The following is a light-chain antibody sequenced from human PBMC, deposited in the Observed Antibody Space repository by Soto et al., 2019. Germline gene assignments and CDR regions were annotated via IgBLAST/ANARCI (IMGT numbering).Light chain of an antibody. CDR1: RSVSSY. V-gene: IGKV3-11*01. CDR2: DAS. CDR3: QQRSNWPRT. J-gene: IGKJ1*01. Sequence: EIVLTQSPATLSLSPGERATLSCRASRSVSSYLAWYQQKPGQAPRLLIYDASNRATGIPARFSGSGSGTDFTLTISSLEPEDFAVYYCQQRSNWPRTFGQGTTVEIK.